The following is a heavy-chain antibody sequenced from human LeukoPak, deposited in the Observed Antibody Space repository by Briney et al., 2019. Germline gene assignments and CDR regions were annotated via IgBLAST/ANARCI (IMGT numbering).Heavy chain of an antibody. V-gene: IGHV4-4*07. D-gene: IGHD2-8*02. CDR1: GGSISSDY. CDR2: IYTSGST. CDR3: ATGGSGYWYFDL. J-gene: IGHJ2*01. Sequence: KSSETLSLTCTVSGGSISSDYWSWIRQPAGKGLEWIGRIYTSGSTNYNPSLKSRVTISVDKSKNQFSLKLSSVTAADTAVYYCATGGSGYWYFDLWGRGTLVTVSS.